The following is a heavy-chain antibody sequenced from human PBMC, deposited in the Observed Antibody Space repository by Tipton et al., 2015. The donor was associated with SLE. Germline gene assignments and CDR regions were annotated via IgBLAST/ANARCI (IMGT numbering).Heavy chain of an antibody. V-gene: IGHV4-59*01. Sequence: LRLSCTVSGGSIFSYYWSWIRQPPGKGLEWIGYIYFSGSTNYNPSLRSRVTMSIDTSNNQFSLKLSSVTAADTAVYFCARDGGAAAESYNYYMDVWGRGTSFTVSS. CDR1: GGSIFSYY. CDR2: IYFSGST. CDR3: ARDGGAAAESYNYYMDV. J-gene: IGHJ6*03. D-gene: IGHD6-13*01.